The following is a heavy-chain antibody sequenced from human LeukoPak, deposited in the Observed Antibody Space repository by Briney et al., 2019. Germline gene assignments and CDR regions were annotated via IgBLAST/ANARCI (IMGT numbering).Heavy chain of an antibody. V-gene: IGHV3-21*01. J-gene: IGHJ5*02. CDR1: GFTFSSYS. CDR3: ARDLGQYYDTSDNWFDP. Sequence: GGSLRLSCAASGFTFSSYSMNWVRQAPAKGLEWVSSISSSSSYIYYADSVKGRFTISRDNAKNTLNLQMNSLRAEDTAVYYCARDLGQYYDTSDNWFDPWGQGTLVTVSS. D-gene: IGHD3-22*01. CDR2: ISSSSSYI.